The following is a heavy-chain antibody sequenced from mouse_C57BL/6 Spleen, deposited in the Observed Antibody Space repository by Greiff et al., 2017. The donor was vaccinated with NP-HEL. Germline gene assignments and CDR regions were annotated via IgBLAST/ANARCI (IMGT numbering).Heavy chain of an antibody. D-gene: IGHD2-4*01. CDR2: REQEESDT. CDR3: ATPGHYDYGGRTRFAY. V-gene: IGHV1-74*01. J-gene: IGHJ3*01. CDR1: GYTFTSYW. Sequence: QVQLQQPGAELVKPGASVKVSCKASGYTFTSYWMHWVKQRPGQGLEWIGRREQEESDTNYNQQFKGKATLTVYKSSSTAYMQLSSLTSEDSAVYYCATPGHYDYGGRTRFAYWGQGTLVTVSA.